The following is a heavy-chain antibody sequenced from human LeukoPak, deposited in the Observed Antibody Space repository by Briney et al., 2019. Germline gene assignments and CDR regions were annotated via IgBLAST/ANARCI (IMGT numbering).Heavy chain of an antibody. V-gene: IGHV4-4*02. CDR1: GDSISNSNW. CDR2: IFHTGST. CDR3: ARGGGLANSWFDP. J-gene: IGHJ5*02. Sequence: SESLSLTCAVSGDSISNSNWWSWVRQPPGKGLEWIGYIFHTGSTNYNPSLKSRVTISVDKSKNQFSLRLISVTAADTAVYYCARGGGLANSWFDPWGQGTLVTVSS.